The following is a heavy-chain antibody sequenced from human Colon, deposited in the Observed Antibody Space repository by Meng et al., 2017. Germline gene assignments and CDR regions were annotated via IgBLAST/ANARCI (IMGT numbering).Heavy chain of an antibody. D-gene: IGHD3-3*02. CDR2: INHSGST. V-gene: IGHV4-34*01. Sequence: SETLSLTCAVYGGSFSSYYWSWIRQPPGKGLEWIGEINHSGSTNYNPSLKSRVTISVDTSKNQFSLKQSSVTAADTAVYYCARLSGSLLDYDGMDVWGQGTTVTVSS. CDR3: ARLSGSLLDYDGMDV. CDR1: GGSFSSYY. J-gene: IGHJ6*02.